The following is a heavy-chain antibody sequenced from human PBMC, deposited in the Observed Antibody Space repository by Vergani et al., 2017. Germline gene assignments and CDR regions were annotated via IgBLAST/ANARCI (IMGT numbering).Heavy chain of an antibody. CDR2: IWYDGSNK. V-gene: IGHV3-33*01. CDR3: ARDLPEDIIVATIPPYFDY. D-gene: IGHD5-12*01. J-gene: IGHJ4*02. Sequence: QVQLVESGGGVVQPGRSLRLSCAASGFTFSSYGMHWVRQAPGKGLEWVAVIWYDGSNKYYADSVKGRFTISIDNSKNTLYLQMNSLRAEDTAVYYCARDLPEDIIVATIPPYFDYWGQGTLVTVSS. CDR1: GFTFSSYG.